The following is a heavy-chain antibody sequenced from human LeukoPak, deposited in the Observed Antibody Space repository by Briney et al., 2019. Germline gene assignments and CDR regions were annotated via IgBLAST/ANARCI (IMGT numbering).Heavy chain of an antibody. Sequence: GRSLTLACEAPALTFSSNSMSCVRHAPGEGLEFDSSISSSSTYIYYSDSVKGRFTISRDNAKNSMYLQMNSLRAEDTSVYYCERNFREGGTTSYYCMDVWGQGTTVTVSS. CDR2: ISSSSTYI. CDR3: ERNFREGGTTSYYCMDV. D-gene: IGHD1-26*01. CDR1: ALTFSSNS. V-gene: IGHV3-21*01. J-gene: IGHJ6*02.